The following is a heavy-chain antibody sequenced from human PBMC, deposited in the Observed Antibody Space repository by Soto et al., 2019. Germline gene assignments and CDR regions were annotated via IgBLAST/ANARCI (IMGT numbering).Heavy chain of an antibody. J-gene: IGHJ4*02. CDR1: GGSISSSSYY. CDR3: ARLIHCKTTSCYFDS. D-gene: IGHD2-2*01. V-gene: IGHV4-39*01. CDR2: VYYSGPT. Sequence: SETLSLTCTVSGGSISSSSYYWAWVRQPPGKGLEWIGSVYYSGPTYYNPSLKSRVTISGDTSKNQFSLKLSSVTAADTAVFYCARLIHCKTTSCYFDSWGQGTLVTVSS.